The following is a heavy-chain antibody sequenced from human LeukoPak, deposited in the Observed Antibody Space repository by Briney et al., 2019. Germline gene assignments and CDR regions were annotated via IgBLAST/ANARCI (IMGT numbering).Heavy chain of an antibody. V-gene: IGHV3-7*01. D-gene: IGHD5-24*01. Sequence: GGSLRLSCAASGFTFSSYWMSWVHQAPGKGLEWVANIKQDGSEKYYVDSVKGRFTISRDNAKNSLYLKMNSLRAEDTAVYYCARLGRDGYKGLGYWGQGTLVTVSS. CDR2: IKQDGSEK. CDR3: ARLGRDGYKGLGY. CDR1: GFTFSSYW. J-gene: IGHJ4*02.